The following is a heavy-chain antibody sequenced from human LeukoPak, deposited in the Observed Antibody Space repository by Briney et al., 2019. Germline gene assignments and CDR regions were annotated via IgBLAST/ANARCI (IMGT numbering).Heavy chain of an antibody. CDR1: GGSISSGSYY. Sequence: PSQTLSLTCTVSGGSISSGSYYWNWLRQHPGMGLEWIGYIYHSGSTSYNPSLKSRVSISVDTSKNQFSLRLSSVTAADTAVYYCARGPRDYGSGSYYNVLAFDYWGQGTLVTVSS. CDR3: ARGPRDYGSGSYYNVLAFDY. J-gene: IGHJ4*02. D-gene: IGHD3-10*01. V-gene: IGHV4-31*03. CDR2: IYHSGST.